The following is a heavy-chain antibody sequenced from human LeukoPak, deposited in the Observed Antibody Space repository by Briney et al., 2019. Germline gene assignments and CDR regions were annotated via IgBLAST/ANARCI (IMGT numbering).Heavy chain of an antibody. V-gene: IGHV3-30*18. Sequence: GGSPRLSCAASGFTFSSYGMHWVRQAPGKGLEWVAVISYDGSNKYYADSVKGRFTISRDNSKNTLYLQMNSLRAEDTAVYYCAKENLRSLEWLPRIDYWGQGTLVTVSS. CDR2: ISYDGSNK. J-gene: IGHJ4*02. CDR3: AKENLRSLEWLPRIDY. CDR1: GFTFSSYG. D-gene: IGHD3-3*01.